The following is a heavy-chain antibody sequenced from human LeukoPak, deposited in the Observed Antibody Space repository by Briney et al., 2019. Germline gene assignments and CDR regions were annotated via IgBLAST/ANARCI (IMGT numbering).Heavy chain of an antibody. J-gene: IGHJ4*02. D-gene: IGHD5-24*01. V-gene: IGHV1-8*03. CDR1: GYTFTSYD. CDR2: MNPNSGNT. Sequence: ASVKVSCKASGYTFTSYDINWVRQATGQGLEWMGWMNPNSGNTGYAQKFQGRVTITRNTSISTAYMELSSLRSEDTAVYYCARDTRGDGYNWEGYWGQGTLVTVSS. CDR3: ARDTRGDGYNWEGY.